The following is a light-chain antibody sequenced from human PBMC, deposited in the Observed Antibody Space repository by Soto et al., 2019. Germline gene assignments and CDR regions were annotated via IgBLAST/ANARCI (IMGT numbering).Light chain of an antibody. CDR3: QQHGTSPIT. J-gene: IGKJ5*01. V-gene: IGKV1-39*01. CDR2: AAS. CDR1: QSIDSY. Sequence: DIQMTQSPSSLSASVGDRVTIACRASQSIDSYLNWYQQKPGKAPNLLIYAASSLQSGVPSRFSGSGSGTDYTLTISRLEPEDFAVYYCQQHGTSPITFGQGTRLEIK.